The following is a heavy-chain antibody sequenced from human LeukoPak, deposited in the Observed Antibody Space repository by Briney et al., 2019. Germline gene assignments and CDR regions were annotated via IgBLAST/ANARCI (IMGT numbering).Heavy chain of an antibody. Sequence: SETLSLTCTVSGGSISSYYWSWIRQPPGKGLEWIGYIYSSGSTNYNPSLKSRVTISVDTSKNQFSLKLSSVTAADTAVYYCARGGPYYGVNSPFDYWGQGTLVTVSS. CDR1: GGSISSYY. CDR2: IYSSGST. CDR3: ARGGPYYGVNSPFDY. D-gene: IGHD4-23*01. V-gene: IGHV4-59*01. J-gene: IGHJ4*02.